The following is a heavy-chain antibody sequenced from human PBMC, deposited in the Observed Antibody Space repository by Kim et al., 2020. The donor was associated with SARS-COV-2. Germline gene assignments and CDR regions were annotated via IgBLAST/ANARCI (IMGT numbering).Heavy chain of an antibody. V-gene: IGHV3-49*04. CDR2: IRSKAYGGTT. D-gene: IGHD2-21*01. J-gene: IGHJ5*02. Sequence: GGSLRLSCTASGFTFGDYAMSWVRQAPGKGLEWVGFIRSKAYGGTTEYAASVKGRFTISRDDSKSIAYLQMNSLKTEDTAVYYCTRDLGMAINWFDPWGQGTLVTVSS. CDR1: GFTFGDYA. CDR3: TRDLGMAINWFDP.